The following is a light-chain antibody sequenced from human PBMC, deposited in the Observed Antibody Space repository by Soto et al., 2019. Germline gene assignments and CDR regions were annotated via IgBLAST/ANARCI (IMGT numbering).Light chain of an antibody. Sequence: QSVLTQPASVSGSPGQSITLSCTGTSSDVGGYNYVSWSQQHPGKAPQLMIYEVSKRPSGVSNRFSGSKSGNTASLTISGLQAEDEADYYCSSYTSSSTYVFGTGTKLTVL. CDR3: SSYTSSSTYV. V-gene: IGLV2-14*01. J-gene: IGLJ1*01. CDR1: SSDVGGYNY. CDR2: EVS.